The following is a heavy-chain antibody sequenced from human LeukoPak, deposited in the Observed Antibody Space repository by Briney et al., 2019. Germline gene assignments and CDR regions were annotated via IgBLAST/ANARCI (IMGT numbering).Heavy chain of an antibody. Sequence: GGSLRLSCAASDFTFSSYWMTWVRQAPGKGLEWVANIEPAGSATFYVDSVKGRFTISRDNARNLLFLQMNNLRAEDSAVYHCGRFGYVAAVDSWGQGALVTVSS. CDR1: DFTFSSYW. J-gene: IGHJ4*02. CDR3: GRFGYVAAVDS. V-gene: IGHV3-7*01. CDR2: IEPAGSAT. D-gene: IGHD2-15*01.